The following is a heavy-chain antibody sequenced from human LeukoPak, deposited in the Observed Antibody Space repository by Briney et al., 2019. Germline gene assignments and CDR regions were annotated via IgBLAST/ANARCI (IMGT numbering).Heavy chain of an antibody. CDR3: ARKFRYSGSYFPFDY. J-gene: IGHJ4*02. V-gene: IGHV1-2*02. Sequence: ASVTVSCKASGYTFTGYYMHWVRQAPGQGLEWMGWINPNSGGTNYAQKFQGRVTMTRDTSISTAYMELSRLRSDDTAVYYCARKFRYSGSYFPFDYWGQGTLVTVSS. CDR2: INPNSGGT. CDR1: GYTFTGYY. D-gene: IGHD1-26*01.